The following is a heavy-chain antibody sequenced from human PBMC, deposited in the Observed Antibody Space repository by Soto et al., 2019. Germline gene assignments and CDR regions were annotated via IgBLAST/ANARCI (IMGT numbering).Heavy chain of an antibody. CDR3: ARDGFCIDRSGPRDDGFDY. V-gene: IGHV4-59*01. J-gene: IGHJ4*02. CDR1: GGSFGSYS. Sequence: QVQLQQSGPGLVKPSETLSLTCAVSGGSFGSYSWNWIRQPPGEGLEWIGKIYNSGRTGYNPSLKSRVTLSIDTSKNQLSLNLSAVTAADTAVYYCARDGFCIDRSGPRDDGFDYWGQGTLVTVSA. CDR2: IYNSGRT. D-gene: IGHD3-22*01.